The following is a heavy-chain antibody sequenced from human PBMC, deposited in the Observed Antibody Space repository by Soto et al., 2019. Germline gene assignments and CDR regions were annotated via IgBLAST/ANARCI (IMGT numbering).Heavy chain of an antibody. CDR1: GGTFSSYA. J-gene: IGHJ4*02. CDR3: ARDLERVDTAMVGPFDY. Sequence: QVQLVQSGAEVKKPGSSVKVSCKASGGTFSSYAISWVRQAPGQGLEWMGGIIPIVGTANYAQKFQGRVTITADESTSTAYMELSSLRSEDTAVYYCARDLERVDTAMVGPFDYWGQGTLVTVSS. D-gene: IGHD5-18*01. CDR2: IIPIVGTA. V-gene: IGHV1-69*01.